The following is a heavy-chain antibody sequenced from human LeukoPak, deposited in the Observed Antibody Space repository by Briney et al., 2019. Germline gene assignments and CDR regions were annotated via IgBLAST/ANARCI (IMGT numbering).Heavy chain of an antibody. J-gene: IGHJ4*02. CDR3: ARPTYYYDTSGPTMTYYFDY. Sequence: GASVKVSCKASGYTFTSYAMHWVRQAPGQRLEWMGWINAGNGDTKYSQKFQGRVTINRDTSANTAYMELSSLRSEDTALYYCARPTYYYDTSGPTMTYYFDYWGQGTLVTVSS. D-gene: IGHD3-22*01. CDR1: GYTFTSYA. V-gene: IGHV1-3*01. CDR2: INAGNGDT.